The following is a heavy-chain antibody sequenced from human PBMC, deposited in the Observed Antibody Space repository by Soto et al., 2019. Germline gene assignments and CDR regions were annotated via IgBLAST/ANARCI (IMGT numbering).Heavy chain of an antibody. V-gene: IGHV1-69*12. Sequence: QVQLVQSGAEVKKPGSSVKVSCKASGGTFTSYAISWVRQAPGQGLEWMGGIIPIFGTADYAQKFQGRVTLTADDSPSTAYMELSSLRSADTAVYYCAPQGFPTYYYSGMHVWGQGTTVTVSS. CDR3: APQGFPTYYYSGMHV. CDR2: IIPIFGTA. J-gene: IGHJ6*02. D-gene: IGHD3-10*01. CDR1: GGTFTSYA.